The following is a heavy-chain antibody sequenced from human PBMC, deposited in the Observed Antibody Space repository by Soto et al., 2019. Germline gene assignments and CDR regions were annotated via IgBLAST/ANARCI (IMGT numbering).Heavy chain of an antibody. J-gene: IGHJ5*02. V-gene: IGHV4-59*01. D-gene: IGHD6-25*01. CDR1: GGSISSYY. CDR2: IHYSGST. Sequence: QVQLQESGPGLVKPSETLSLTCTVSGGSISSYYWGWIRQPPGKRLEWIGYIHYSGSTNYNPYLRSRVTISVDTPKNQFSLKVNSMTAADTAIYYCARGGVAARKGRWFDPWGQGTLVTVSS. CDR3: ARGGVAARKGRWFDP.